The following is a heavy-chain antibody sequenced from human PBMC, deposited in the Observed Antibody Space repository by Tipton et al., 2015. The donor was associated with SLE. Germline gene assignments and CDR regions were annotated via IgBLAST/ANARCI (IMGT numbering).Heavy chain of an antibody. Sequence: GLVKPSETLSLTCSVSGGSINNYYWTWIRQPPGKGLEWIGDIYYGGTTKYGPPLKSRVTMSVDTSKNQFSLRLNSVTAADTALYYCSGGGVATMGGYAFEILGQGTMVTVSS. V-gene: IGHV4-59*12. CDR1: GGSINNYY. CDR2: IYYGGTT. D-gene: IGHD5-12*01. J-gene: IGHJ3*02. CDR3: SGGGVATMGGYAFEI.